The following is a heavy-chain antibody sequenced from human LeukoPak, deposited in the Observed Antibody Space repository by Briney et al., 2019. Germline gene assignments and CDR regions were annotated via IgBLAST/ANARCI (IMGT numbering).Heavy chain of an antibody. CDR1: GGSFSGYY. Sequence: SETLSLTCAVYGGSFSGYYWSWIRQPPGKGLEWSGEINQRGSPNYNPSLKRRVTISVDTSKNQFSLKLSSMTAADTAVYYCARGLPLRAMVEGPNYFDYWGQGTLVTVSS. D-gene: IGHD5-18*01. V-gene: IGHV4-34*01. J-gene: IGHJ4*02. CDR2: INQRGSP. CDR3: ARGLPLRAMVEGPNYFDY.